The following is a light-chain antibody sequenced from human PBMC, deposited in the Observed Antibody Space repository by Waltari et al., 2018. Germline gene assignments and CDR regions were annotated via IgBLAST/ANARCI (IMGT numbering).Light chain of an antibody. CDR3: SLKRGTTRV. J-gene: IGLJ2*01. Sequence: QSALTQPASVSGSPGQSITISCTGTSSDVGNYDYVSWYQHHPGKATKVIIYEVSNRPSGVSNRFSGSKSGNTASLTISGLQAEDEADYYCSLKRGTTRVFGGGTKVTVL. CDR2: EVS. V-gene: IGLV2-14*01. CDR1: SSDVGNYDY.